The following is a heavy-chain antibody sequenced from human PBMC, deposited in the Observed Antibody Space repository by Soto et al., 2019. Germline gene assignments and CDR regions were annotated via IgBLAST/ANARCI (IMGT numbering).Heavy chain of an antibody. D-gene: IGHD3-10*01. CDR1: GGSVSSGDYF. CDR2: IYYSGST. CDR3: ARYTNYYYYGLDV. V-gene: IGHV4-61*08. J-gene: IGHJ6*02. Sequence: SETLSLTCTVSGGSVSSGDYFWSWLRQSPGKRLEWIAYIYYSGSTNYNPSLKSRATISVDTSKSQVSLTLTSMTAADAALYSCARYTNYYYYGLDVWGQGTAVTVSS.